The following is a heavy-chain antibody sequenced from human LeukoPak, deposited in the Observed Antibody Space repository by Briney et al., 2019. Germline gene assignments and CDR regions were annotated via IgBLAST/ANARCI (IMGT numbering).Heavy chain of an antibody. CDR1: GYTFTGYY. CDR2: INPNSGGT. D-gene: IGHD3-10*01. J-gene: IGHJ6*04. CDR3: ARDLYGSGEDPSGMDV. Sequence: ASVKVSCTASGYTFTGYYMHWVRQAPGQGLEWMGWINPNSGGTNYAQKFQGWVTMTRDTSISTAYMELSRLRSDDTAVYYCARDLYGSGEDPSGMDVWGKGTTVTVSS. V-gene: IGHV1-2*04.